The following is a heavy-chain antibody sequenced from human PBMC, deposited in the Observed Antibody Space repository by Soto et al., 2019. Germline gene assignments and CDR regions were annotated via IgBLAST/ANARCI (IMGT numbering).Heavy chain of an antibody. CDR2: ISSSSSTI. Sequence: GGSLRLSCAASGFTFSSYSMNWVRQASGKGLEWVSYISSSSSTIYYADSVKGRFTISRDNAKNSLYLQMNSLRDEDTAVYYCARMEYNWNPDAFDIWGQGTMVTVSS. J-gene: IGHJ3*02. CDR3: ARMEYNWNPDAFDI. V-gene: IGHV3-48*02. D-gene: IGHD1-20*01. CDR1: GFTFSSYS.